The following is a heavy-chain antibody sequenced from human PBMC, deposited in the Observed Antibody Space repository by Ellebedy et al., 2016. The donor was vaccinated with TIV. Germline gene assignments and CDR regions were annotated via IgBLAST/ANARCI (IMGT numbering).Heavy chain of an antibody. CDR3: ASLRNDYGDYVGY. J-gene: IGHJ4*02. D-gene: IGHD4-17*01. CDR2: ITSTSDNR. Sequence: PGGSLRLSCAASGFTFSRSSMNWVRQAPGKGLECISFITSTSDNRYYADSVKGRFTISRDNAKNSLYLQMNSLRADDTAVYYCASLRNDYGDYVGYWGQGTLVTVSS. CDR1: GFTFSRSS. V-gene: IGHV3-48*04.